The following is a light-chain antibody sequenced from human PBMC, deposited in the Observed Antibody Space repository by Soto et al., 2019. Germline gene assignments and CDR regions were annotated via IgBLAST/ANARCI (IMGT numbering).Light chain of an antibody. Sequence: DIQMTQSPSTLSASVGDRVTITCRASQSIRSWLAWYQQKPGKAPNLLIYKASSLKSGVPSRFSGSGSETEFTLSISSLRPDDFATYYCQQYNSYPWTFGQGTKVEIK. CDR3: QQYNSYPWT. CDR1: QSIRSW. V-gene: IGKV1-5*03. J-gene: IGKJ1*01. CDR2: KAS.